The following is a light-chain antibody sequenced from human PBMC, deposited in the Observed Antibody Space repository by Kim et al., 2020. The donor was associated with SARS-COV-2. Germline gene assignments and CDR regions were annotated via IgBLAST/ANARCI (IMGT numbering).Light chain of an antibody. V-gene: IGKV3-20*01. CDR1: QSSSNTF. CDR2: AAS. J-gene: IGKJ2*01. Sequence: GERANLSCRPSQSSSNTFVAWYQQKLGQAPRLLIFAASSRAAGNPDRFSGSGFGTDFTLTISRVEPDDFAVYYCQQVSTPPPAYTFGQGTKLEF. CDR3: QQVSTPPPAYT.